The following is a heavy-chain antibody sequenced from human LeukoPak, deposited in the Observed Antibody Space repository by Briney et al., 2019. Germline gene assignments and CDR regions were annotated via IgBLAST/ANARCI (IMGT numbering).Heavy chain of an antibody. CDR2: IYYSGST. J-gene: IGHJ3*02. CDR3: ARRGSSSSWYAFDI. Sequence: PSETLSLTCIVSGGSISGYYWSWIRQPPGKGLEWIGSIYYSGSTYYNPSLKSRVAISVDTSKNQFSLKLSSVTAADTAVYYCARRGSSSSWYAFDIWGQGTMVTVSS. D-gene: IGHD6-13*01. V-gene: IGHV4-39*01. CDR1: GGSISGYY.